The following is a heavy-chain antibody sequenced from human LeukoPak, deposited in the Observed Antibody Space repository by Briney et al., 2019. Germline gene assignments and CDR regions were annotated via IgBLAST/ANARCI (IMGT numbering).Heavy chain of an antibody. CDR1: GGSISSGGYS. CDR2: INHSGST. CDR3: ARGERQLVYFDY. Sequence: PSETLSLTCAVSGGSISSGGYSWSWIRQPPGKGLEWIGEINHSGSTNYNPSLKSRVTISVDTSKNQFSLKLSSVTAADTAVYYCARGERQLVYFDYWGQGTLVTVSS. D-gene: IGHD6-13*01. V-gene: IGHV4-34*01. J-gene: IGHJ4*02.